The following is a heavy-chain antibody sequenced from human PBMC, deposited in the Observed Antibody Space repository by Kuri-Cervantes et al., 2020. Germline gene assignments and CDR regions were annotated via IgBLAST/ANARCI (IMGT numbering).Heavy chain of an antibody. CDR1: GGSISGYY. Sequence: GSLRLSCSVSGGSISGYYWNWIRQPPGKGLEWIGYIYYSGSTNYNPSLKSRVTISVDTSKNQFSLKLSSVTAADTAVYYCARHSEAGRSYDFWSGYYERGWFDPWGQGTLVTVSS. CDR3: ARHSEAGRSYDFWSGYYERGWFDP. V-gene: IGHV4-59*08. J-gene: IGHJ5*02. CDR2: IYYSGST. D-gene: IGHD3-3*01.